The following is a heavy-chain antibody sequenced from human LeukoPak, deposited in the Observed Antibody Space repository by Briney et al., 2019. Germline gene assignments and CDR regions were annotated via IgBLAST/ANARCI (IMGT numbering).Heavy chain of an antibody. V-gene: IGHV4-59*12. CDR3: AKAKDSSTWSPGSWFDP. CDR1: GGSISSDF. Sequence: SETLSLTCTVSGGSISSDFWSWLRQPPGKGLEWIGYIYYSGSTNYNPSLKSRVTISVDKSKNQFSLKLSSVTAADTAVYYCAKAKDSSTWSPGSWFDPWGQGTLVTVSS. J-gene: IGHJ5*02. D-gene: IGHD6-13*01. CDR2: IYYSGST.